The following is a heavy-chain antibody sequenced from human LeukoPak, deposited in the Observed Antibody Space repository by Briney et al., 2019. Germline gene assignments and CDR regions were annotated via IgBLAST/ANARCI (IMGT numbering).Heavy chain of an antibody. CDR1: GGSISSYY. CDR2: IYYSGST. CDR3: ARDYYDSSGYGYFDL. Sequence: SETLSLTCTVSGGSISSYYWSWIRQPPGKGLEWIGDIYYSGSTNYNPSLKSRVTISVDTSKNQFSLKLSSVTAADTAVHYCARDYYDSSGYGYFDLWGRGTLVTVSS. J-gene: IGHJ2*01. V-gene: IGHV4-59*01. D-gene: IGHD3-22*01.